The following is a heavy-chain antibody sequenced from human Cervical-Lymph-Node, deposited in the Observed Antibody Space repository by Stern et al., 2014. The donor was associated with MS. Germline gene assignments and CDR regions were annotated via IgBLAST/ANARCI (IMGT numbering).Heavy chain of an antibody. V-gene: IGHV3-33*01. Sequence: QVQLVESGGGVVQPGTSLRLSCAASGFTFSSYGMHWVRQAPGKGLEWVALAWYDGSTAYYTNSVKGRFTLSRDNSKNTLSLQMNSLTAGDTAVYYCARGHIPYAFNYLFDYWGQGTLVTVSS. D-gene: IGHD5-24*01. J-gene: IGHJ4*02. CDR1: GFTFSSYG. CDR3: ARGHIPYAFNYLFDY. CDR2: AWYDGSTA.